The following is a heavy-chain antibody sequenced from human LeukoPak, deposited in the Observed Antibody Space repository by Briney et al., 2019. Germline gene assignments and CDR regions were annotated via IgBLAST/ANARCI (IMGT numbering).Heavy chain of an antibody. CDR2: ISSIISYI. D-gene: IGHD1-26*01. V-gene: IGHV3-21*01. CDR1: EFTFSTYS. Sequence: GGSLRLSCVVSEFTFSTYSMNWVRQAPGEGLEWVSSISSIISYIYYADSVKGRFTISRDNAKNSLYLQMNSLRAEDTAVYYCAAYSGSYPEYFQYWGQGILVTVSS. J-gene: IGHJ1*01. CDR3: AAYSGSYPEYFQY.